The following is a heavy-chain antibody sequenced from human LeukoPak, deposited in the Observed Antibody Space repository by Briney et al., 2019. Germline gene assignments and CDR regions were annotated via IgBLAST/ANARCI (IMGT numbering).Heavy chain of an antibody. CDR2: IIPKYSAS. J-gene: IGHJ3*01. CDR3: VRPDRIFGVPAAFDA. CDR1: GGSFSDYP. Sequence: SVKVSCKASGGSFSDYPINWMRQAPGQGLEWLGGIIPKYSASNYAQAFQGRVTITADESTNTVYMEMSGLRPDDTAVYYCVRPDRIFGVPAAFDAWGQGTLVAVSS. V-gene: IGHV1-69*13. D-gene: IGHD3-3*02.